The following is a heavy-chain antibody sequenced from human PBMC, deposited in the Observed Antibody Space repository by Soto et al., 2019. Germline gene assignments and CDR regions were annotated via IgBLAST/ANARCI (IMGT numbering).Heavy chain of an antibody. CDR2: INAYNGNT. CDR1: GYSFTRYG. V-gene: IGHV1-18*01. D-gene: IGHD3-16*01. CDR3: AMVDVYVTPSPQDV. Sequence: QVQLVQSGAEVKNPGASVKVSCKASGYSFTRYGIGWARQAPGQGLEWMGWINAYNGNTNYAQNLQGRLTLTTDTYTTTAYMELRSLRSNDTAIYYCAMVDVYVTPSPQDVWGQGTTFTVSS. J-gene: IGHJ6*02.